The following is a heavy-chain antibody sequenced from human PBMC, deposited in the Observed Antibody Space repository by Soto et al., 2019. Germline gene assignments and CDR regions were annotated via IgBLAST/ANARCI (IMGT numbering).Heavy chain of an antibody. CDR1: GFTFSSYA. J-gene: IGHJ4*02. D-gene: IGHD2-2*01. Sequence: GGSLRLSCAASGFTFSSYAMHWVRQAPGKGLDWVAVISYDGNNKYYADSVKGRFTISRDNSKNTLYLQMNSLRAEDTAVYYCARGPSSLTRFDYWGQGTLVTASS. CDR2: ISYDGNNK. CDR3: ARGPSSLTRFDY. V-gene: IGHV3-30-3*01.